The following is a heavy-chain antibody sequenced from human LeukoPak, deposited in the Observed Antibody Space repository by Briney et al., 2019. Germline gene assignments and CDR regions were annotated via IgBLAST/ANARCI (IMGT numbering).Heavy chain of an antibody. CDR1: GGSFSGNY. J-gene: IGHJ6*03. D-gene: IGHD3-10*01. V-gene: IGHV4-34*01. CDR2: IDPSGTT. CDR3: AGDTDDYSYMDV. Sequence: SETLSLTCAIYGGSFSGNYWSWIRQPPGKGVEWIGEIDPSGTTNYNPSLKSRVTISGDTSKNQFSLNLTSVTAADTAVYYCAGDTDDYSYMDVWGKGTTVTVSS.